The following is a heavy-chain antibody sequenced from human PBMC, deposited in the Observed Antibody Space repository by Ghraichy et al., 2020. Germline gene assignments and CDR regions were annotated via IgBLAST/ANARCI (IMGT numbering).Heavy chain of an antibody. CDR1: GFIISSYC. CDR3: ARAARGWWG. CDR2: VNSDGTTI. Sequence: GGSLRLSCAASGFIISSYCMHWVRQAPGKGPVWVSRVNSDGTTITYADSVKGRFTISRDIAKNTLYLQMNSLRAEDTAVYYCARAARGWWGWGQGTLVTVSS. J-gene: IGHJ4*02. D-gene: IGHD2-15*01. V-gene: IGHV3-74*01.